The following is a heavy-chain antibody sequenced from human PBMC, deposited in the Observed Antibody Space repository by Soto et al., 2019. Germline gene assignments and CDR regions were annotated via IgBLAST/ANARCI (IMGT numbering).Heavy chain of an antibody. V-gene: IGHV3-11*01. Sequence: QVQLVESGGGLVKPGGSLRLSCAAAGFRFSDHYMTWIRQAPGKGLEWVSYISSGSSTIYYAHSVKGRFTISRDNAKNSLNLQMNSLRAEDTAVYYCATSSGALAASFPYYFDYWGHGTLVTGSS. CDR2: ISSGSSTI. J-gene: IGHJ4*01. CDR1: GFRFSDHY. D-gene: IGHD6-19*01. CDR3: ATSSGALAASFPYYFDY.